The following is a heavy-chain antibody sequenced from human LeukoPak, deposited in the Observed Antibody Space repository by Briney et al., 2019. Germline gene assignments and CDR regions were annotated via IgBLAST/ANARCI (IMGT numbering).Heavy chain of an antibody. CDR2: IKSKTDGGTT. V-gene: IGHV3-15*01. D-gene: IGHD4-17*01. Sequence: GGSLRLSCAASGFTFSNAWMSWVRQAPGKGLEWVGRIKSKTDGGTTDYAAPVKGRFTISRDDSKNTLYLQMNSLKTEDTAAYYCTTAATVTTLDYWGQGTLVTVSS. CDR1: GFTFSNAW. CDR3: TTAATVTTLDY. J-gene: IGHJ4*02.